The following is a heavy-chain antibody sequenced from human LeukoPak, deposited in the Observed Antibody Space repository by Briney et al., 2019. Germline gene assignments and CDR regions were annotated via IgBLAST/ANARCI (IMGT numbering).Heavy chain of an antibody. CDR1: GFTFSSYA. J-gene: IGHJ4*02. CDR2: ISYDGSNK. CDR3: GREGQPLLCFAY. Sequence: PGRSLRLSCAASGFTFSSYAMHWVRQAPGKGLEWVAVISYDGSNKYYADSVKGRFTISRDNSKNTLYLQMNSLRAEDTAVYYCGREGQPLLCFAYWGQGTLVTVSS. V-gene: IGHV3-30-3*01. D-gene: IGHD2-21*02.